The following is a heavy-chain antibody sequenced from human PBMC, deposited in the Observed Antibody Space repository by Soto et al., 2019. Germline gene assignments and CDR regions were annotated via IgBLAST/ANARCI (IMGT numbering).Heavy chain of an antibody. CDR3: ARHARVGESLPLNYYAVEV. Sequence: GSLRLCCRPAGLSLSDYEMNWFRQAPGKGLEWVGFIRSKDLGGTEHYAASVRGRFTISRDDAKSVAYLQMDRLKTEDTGVYYCARHARVGESLPLNYYAVEVWGQGTTVTVSS. CDR1: GLSLSDYE. D-gene: IGHD3-16*01. CDR2: IRSKDLGGTE. J-gene: IGHJ6*02. V-gene: IGHV3-49*03.